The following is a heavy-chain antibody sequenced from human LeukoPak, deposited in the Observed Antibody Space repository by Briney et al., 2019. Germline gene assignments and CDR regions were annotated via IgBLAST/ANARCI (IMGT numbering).Heavy chain of an antibody. Sequence: GGSLRLSCAASGFTFSSYAMSWVRQAPGKGLEWVSAISGSGGSTYYADSVEGRFTISRDNSKNTLYLQMNSLRAEDTAVYYCAKMSSIAARRGDWFDPWGQGTLVTVSS. CDR1: GFTFSSYA. V-gene: IGHV3-23*01. D-gene: IGHD6-6*01. CDR2: ISGSGGST. J-gene: IGHJ5*02. CDR3: AKMSSIAARRGDWFDP.